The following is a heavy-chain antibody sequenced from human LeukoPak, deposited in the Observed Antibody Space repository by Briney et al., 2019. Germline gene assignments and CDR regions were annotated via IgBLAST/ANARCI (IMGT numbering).Heavy chain of an antibody. CDR2: IYTSGST. D-gene: IGHD6-13*01. CDR1: GGSISSYY. V-gene: IGHV4-4*07. Sequence: SETLSLTCTVSGGSISSYYWSWIRQPAGKGLEWIGRIYTSGSTNYNPSLKSRVTMSVDTSKNQFSLKLSSVTAADTAVYYCARSPRIAAAGTGWSDPWGQGTLVTVSS. CDR3: ARSPRIAAAGTGWSDP. J-gene: IGHJ5*02.